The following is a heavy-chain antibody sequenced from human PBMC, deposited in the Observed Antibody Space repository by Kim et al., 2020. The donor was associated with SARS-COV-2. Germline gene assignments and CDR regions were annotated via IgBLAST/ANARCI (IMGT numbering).Heavy chain of an antibody. Sequence: GGSLRLSCAASGFTVSSNYMSWVRQAPGKGLEWVSVIYSGGSTYYADSVKGRFTISRDNSKNTLYLQMNSLRAEDTAVYYCARDGSTIFGVVAYGMDVWGQGTTVTVSS. D-gene: IGHD3-3*01. V-gene: IGHV3-53*01. J-gene: IGHJ6*02. CDR2: IYSGGST. CDR3: ARDGSTIFGVVAYGMDV. CDR1: GFTVSSNY.